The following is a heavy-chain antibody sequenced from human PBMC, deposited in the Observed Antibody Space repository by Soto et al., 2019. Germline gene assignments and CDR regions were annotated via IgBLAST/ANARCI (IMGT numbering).Heavy chain of an antibody. J-gene: IGHJ6*02. CDR3: ARDYLYCSSTSCYRSRGYYYGMDV. CDR1: GFTFSSYA. Sequence: GGSLRLSCAASGFTFSSYAMSWVRQAPGKGLEWVSGISGTGGTTYYADSVKGRFTISRDNSKNTLYLQMNSLRAEDTAVYYCARDYLYCSSTSCYRSRGYYYGMDVWGQGTTVTVSS. CDR2: ISGTGGTT. D-gene: IGHD2-2*02. V-gene: IGHV3-23*01.